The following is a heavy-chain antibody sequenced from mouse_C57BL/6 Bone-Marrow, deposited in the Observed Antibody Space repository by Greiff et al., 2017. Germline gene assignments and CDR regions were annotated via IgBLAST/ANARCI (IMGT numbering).Heavy chain of an antibody. J-gene: IGHJ3*01. CDR3: ARDGYFLFAY. CDR2: ISDGGSYT. Sequence: VMLVESGGGLVKPGGSLKLSCAASGFTFSSYAMSWVRQTPEKRLEWVATISDGGSYTYYPDNVKGRFTISRDNAKNNLYLQMSHLKSEDTAMYYCARDGYFLFAYWGQGTLVTVSA. CDR1: GFTFSSYA. D-gene: IGHD2-3*01. V-gene: IGHV5-4*03.